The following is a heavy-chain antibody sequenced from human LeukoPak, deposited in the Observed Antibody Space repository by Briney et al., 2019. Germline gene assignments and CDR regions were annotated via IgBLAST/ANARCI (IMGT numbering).Heavy chain of an antibody. D-gene: IGHD2-21*02. CDR1: YGSIRGHY. V-gene: IGHV4-59*11. CDR2: IHYSGGT. Sequence: PSETLSLTCTVSYGSIRGHYWSWIRQTPGKGLEWIGNIHYSGGTEYNPSLKRRVAMSVDMSRNQFSLKVYSVITADTAIYYCARPDMGDSTGDWFFDLWGRGTPITVSS. CDR3: ARPDMGDSTGDWFFDL. J-gene: IGHJ2*01.